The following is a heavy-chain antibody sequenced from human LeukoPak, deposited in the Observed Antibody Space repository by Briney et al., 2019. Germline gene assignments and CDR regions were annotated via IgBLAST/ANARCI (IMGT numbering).Heavy chain of an antibody. J-gene: IGHJ6*03. Sequence: ASVKVSCKASGYTFTSYDINWVRQAPGQGLEWMGRINPNSGDTNYAQNFQGRVTMTRDTSITTAYMELSSLTSADTAVYFCARSAEHCNNGVCFTDYYMDVWGKGTTVTVSS. D-gene: IGHD2-8*01. V-gene: IGHV1-2*06. CDR3: ARSAEHCNNGVCFTDYYMDV. CDR1: GYTFTSYD. CDR2: INPNSGDT.